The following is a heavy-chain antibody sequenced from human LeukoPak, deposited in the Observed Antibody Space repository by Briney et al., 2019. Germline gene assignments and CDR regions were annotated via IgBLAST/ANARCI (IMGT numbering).Heavy chain of an antibody. V-gene: IGHV1-2*02. CDR2: INLNSGGT. Sequence: ASVKVSCKASGYIFTSYYIHWVRQAPGQGLEWMGLINLNSGGTNYAQKFQGRVTMTRDTSISTAYMELSRLRSDDTAVYYCAIFLDQDAFDIWGQGTMVTVSS. CDR3: AIFLDQDAFDI. D-gene: IGHD1/OR15-1a*01. CDR1: GYIFTSYY. J-gene: IGHJ3*02.